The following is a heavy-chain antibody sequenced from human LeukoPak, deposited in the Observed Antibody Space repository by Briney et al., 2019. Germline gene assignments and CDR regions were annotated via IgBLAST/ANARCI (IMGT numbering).Heavy chain of an antibody. J-gene: IGHJ6*03. CDR1: AGSISSSSYY. CDR3: ARQAVVVTAEKYYYMDV. Sequence: SETLSLTCTVSAGSISSSSYYWGWIRQPPGKGLEWIGSIYDSGSAYYNPALMSRVTISVDTSKNHSSLKLSSVTAADTAVYYCARQAVVVTAEKYYYMDVWGKGTTVTVSS. V-gene: IGHV4-39*01. D-gene: IGHD2-21*02. CDR2: IYDSGSA.